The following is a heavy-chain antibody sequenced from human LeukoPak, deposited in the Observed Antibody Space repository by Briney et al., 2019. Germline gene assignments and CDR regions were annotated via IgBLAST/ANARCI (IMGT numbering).Heavy chain of an antibody. Sequence: SETLSLICAVYGGSFSSYYWGWIRQPPGKGLEWIGSIYYSGSTYYNPSLKSRVTISVDTSKNQFSLKLSSVTAADTAVYYCARQRTIAAAVYNYWGQGTLVTVSS. V-gene: IGHV4-39*01. D-gene: IGHD6-13*01. CDR3: ARQRTIAAAVYNY. CDR1: GGSFSSYY. CDR2: IYYSGST. J-gene: IGHJ4*02.